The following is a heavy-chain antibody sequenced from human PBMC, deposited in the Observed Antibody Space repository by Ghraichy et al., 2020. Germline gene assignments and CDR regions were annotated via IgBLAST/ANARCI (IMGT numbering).Heavy chain of an antibody. Sequence: SETLSLTCTVSGGSISSYYWSWIRQPPGKGLEWIGYIYYSGSTNYNPSLKSRVTISVDTSKNQFSLKLSSVTAADTAVYYCARGHSPRRGWFDPWGQGTLVTVSS. CDR1: GGSISSYY. J-gene: IGHJ5*02. V-gene: IGHV4-59*01. CDR3: ARGHSPRRGWFDP. CDR2: IYYSGST.